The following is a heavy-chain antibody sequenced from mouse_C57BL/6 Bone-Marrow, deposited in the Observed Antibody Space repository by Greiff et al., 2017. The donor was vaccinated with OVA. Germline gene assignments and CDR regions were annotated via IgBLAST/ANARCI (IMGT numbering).Heavy chain of an antibody. CDR2: IHPSDSYT. Sequence: QVQLQQPGAELVKPGASVKVSCKASGYTFTSYWMHWVQQTPGQGLEWIGRIHPSDSYTNYNQKFKGQATLTVDKSSSTAYMQLSSLTSEDSAVYYCAIGLGLRRDYWGQGTTLTVSS. CDR3: AIGLGLRRDY. D-gene: IGHD2-4*01. J-gene: IGHJ2*01. CDR1: GYTFTSYW. V-gene: IGHV1-74*01.